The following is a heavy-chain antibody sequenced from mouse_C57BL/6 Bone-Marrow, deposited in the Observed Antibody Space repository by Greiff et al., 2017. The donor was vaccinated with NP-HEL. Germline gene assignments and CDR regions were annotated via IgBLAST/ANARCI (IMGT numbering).Heavy chain of an antibody. Sequence: EVQRVESEGGLVQPGSSMKLSCTASGFTFSDYYMAWVRQVPEKGLEWVANINYDGSSTYYLDSLKSRFIISRDNAKNILYLQMSSLKSEDTATYYCAREDYDGGYYFDYWGQGTTLTVSS. J-gene: IGHJ2*01. D-gene: IGHD2-4*01. CDR1: GFTFSDYY. V-gene: IGHV5-16*01. CDR3: AREDYDGGYYFDY. CDR2: INYDGSST.